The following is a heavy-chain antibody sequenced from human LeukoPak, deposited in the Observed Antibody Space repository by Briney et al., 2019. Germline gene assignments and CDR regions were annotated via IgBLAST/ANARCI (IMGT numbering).Heavy chain of an antibody. CDR2: IIGSGSST. J-gene: IGHJ4*02. CDR3: AKDRAQQLVLDF. V-gene: IGHV3-23*01. CDR1: GFTFSSYA. D-gene: IGHD6-13*01. Sequence: GGSLRLSCGASGFTFSSYAMSWVRQAPGKGLEWVSAIIGSGSSTYYADSVKGRFIISRDNSKNTLFLQMNSLRAEDTAVYYCAKDRAQQLVLDFWGQGTLVTVSS.